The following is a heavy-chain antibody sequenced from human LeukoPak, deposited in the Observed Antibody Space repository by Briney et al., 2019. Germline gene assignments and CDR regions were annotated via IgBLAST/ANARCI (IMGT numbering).Heavy chain of an antibody. V-gene: IGHV3-30-3*01. Sequence: PGRSLRLSCAASGPTFSSYAMHWVRQAPGKGLGWVAIISYDGSNKYYADSVTGRFTISRDNSKNTLYLQINSLRAEDTAVYYCAGDLQYDYVWGPYDYWGQGTLVTVSS. CDR1: GPTFSSYA. CDR2: ISYDGSNK. CDR3: AGDLQYDYVWGPYDY. J-gene: IGHJ4*02. D-gene: IGHD3-16*01.